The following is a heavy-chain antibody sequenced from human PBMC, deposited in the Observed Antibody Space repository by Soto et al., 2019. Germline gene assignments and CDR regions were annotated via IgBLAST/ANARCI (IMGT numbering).Heavy chain of an antibody. D-gene: IGHD1-26*01. CDR2: ISAYNGNT. CDR3: ARSGYSGRTDY. Sequence: QVQLLQSGAEVKKPGASVRVSCKASGYTFNSYGITWVRQAPGQGLEWVGWISAYNGNTNYAQKLQGRVTMTTDTSTSTGYMELRSLRSDDTAVYYCARSGYSGRTDYWGQGTLVTVSS. V-gene: IGHV1-18*01. CDR1: GYTFNSYG. J-gene: IGHJ4*02.